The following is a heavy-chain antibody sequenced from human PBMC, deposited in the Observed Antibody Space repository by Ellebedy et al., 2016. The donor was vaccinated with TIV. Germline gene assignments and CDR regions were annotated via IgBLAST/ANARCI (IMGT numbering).Heavy chain of an antibody. D-gene: IGHD1-26*01. CDR3: ARDIGYPSGDFDY. CDR2: FGVSGDTA. J-gene: IGHJ4*02. CDR1: GFTFSTYA. V-gene: IGHV3-23*01. Sequence: GESLKISCAASGFTFSTYAMSWVRQAPGRGLAWGSGFGVSGDTAYYTDSVKGRFTVSRDNSKNTLYLQMNSLRAEDTAVYYCARDIGYPSGDFDYWGQGTLVTVSS.